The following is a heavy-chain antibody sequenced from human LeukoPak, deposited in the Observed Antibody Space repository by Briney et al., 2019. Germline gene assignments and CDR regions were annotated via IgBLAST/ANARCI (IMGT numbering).Heavy chain of an antibody. Sequence: GGSLRLSCAASGFTFSSYGMHWVRQAPGKGLEWVAVISYDGSNKYYADSVKGRFTISRDNSKNTLYLQMNSLRAEDTAVYYCAKALAEYSSGWYGGFYWGQGTLVTVSS. D-gene: IGHD6-19*01. V-gene: IGHV3-30*18. CDR2: ISYDGSNK. CDR1: GFTFSSYG. J-gene: IGHJ4*02. CDR3: AKALAEYSSGWYGGFY.